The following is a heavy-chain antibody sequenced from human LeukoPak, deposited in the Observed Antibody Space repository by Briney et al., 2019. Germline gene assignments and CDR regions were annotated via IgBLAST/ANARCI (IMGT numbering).Heavy chain of an antibody. Sequence: GGSLRLSCAASGFTFSSYAMSWVRQAPGKGLEWVSAISCSGGSTYYADSVKGRFTISRDNSKNTLYLQMISLRAEDTAVYYCAKGRRREPRRDAFDIWGQGTMVTVSS. CDR3: AKGRRREPRRDAFDI. V-gene: IGHV3-23*01. J-gene: IGHJ3*02. D-gene: IGHD1-26*01. CDR2: ISCSGGST. CDR1: GFTFSSYA.